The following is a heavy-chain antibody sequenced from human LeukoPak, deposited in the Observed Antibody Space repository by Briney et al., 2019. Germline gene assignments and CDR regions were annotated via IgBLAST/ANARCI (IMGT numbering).Heavy chain of an antibody. CDR2: IYWSSVKR. Sequence: GGSLRLSCTVSGVTSHDYAMHWVRQTLEKGLEWVAGIYWSSVKRDYADSVKGRFTISRDNAKNSLYLQMNSLRVEDTALYYCAKDLSPGGADSWGQGTLVIVSS. CDR3: AKDLSPGGADS. D-gene: IGHD1-26*01. V-gene: IGHV3-9*02. CDR1: GVTSHDYA. J-gene: IGHJ5*02.